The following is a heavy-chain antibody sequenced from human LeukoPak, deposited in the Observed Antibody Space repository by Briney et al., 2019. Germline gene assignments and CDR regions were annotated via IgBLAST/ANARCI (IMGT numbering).Heavy chain of an antibody. D-gene: IGHD2-2*01. V-gene: IGHV3-30-3*01. Sequence: GGSLRLSCAASGFTFSSYAMHWVRQAPGKGLEWVAVISYDGSNKYYADSVKGRFTISRDNSKNTLYLQMNSLRAEDTAVYYCARPVVPAAMAGFDYWGQGTLVTVSS. CDR3: ARPVVPAAMAGFDY. J-gene: IGHJ4*02. CDR2: ISYDGSNK. CDR1: GFTFSSYA.